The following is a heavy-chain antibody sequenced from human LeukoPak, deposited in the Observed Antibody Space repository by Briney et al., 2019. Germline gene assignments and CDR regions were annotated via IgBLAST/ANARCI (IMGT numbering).Heavy chain of an antibody. CDR2: IIPIFGTA. D-gene: IGHD4-17*01. J-gene: IGHJ6*03. V-gene: IGHV1-69*13. CDR1: GGTFSSYA. Sequence: ASVKVSCKASGGTFSSYAISWVRQAPGQGLEWMGGIIPIFGTANYAQKFQGRATITADESTSTAYMELSSLRSEDTAVYYCARNPCGDYCYYYYMDVWGKGTTVTVSS. CDR3: ARNPCGDYCYYYYMDV.